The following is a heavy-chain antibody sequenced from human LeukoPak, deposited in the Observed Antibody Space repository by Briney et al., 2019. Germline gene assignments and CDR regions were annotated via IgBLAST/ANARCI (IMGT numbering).Heavy chain of an antibody. CDR1: GYSITSGYY. Sequence: PSETLSLTCTVSGYSITSGYYWGWIRQPPGKGLEWIGSIYHSGSTYYNPSLKSRVTISVDTSKNPFSLKLSSVTAADTAVYYCARSTVVNNLDYWGQGTLVTVSS. J-gene: IGHJ4*02. D-gene: IGHD2-21*01. CDR2: IYHSGST. CDR3: ARSTVVNNLDY. V-gene: IGHV4-38-2*02.